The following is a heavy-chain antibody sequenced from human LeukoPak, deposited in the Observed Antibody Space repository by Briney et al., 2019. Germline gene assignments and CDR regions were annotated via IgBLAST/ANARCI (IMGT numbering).Heavy chain of an antibody. CDR1: GFTFSSYG. V-gene: IGHV3-23*01. J-gene: IGHJ4*02. Sequence: GGTLRLSCAASGFTFSSYGMSWVRQAPGKGLEWVSAISGSGGSTYYADSVKGRFTISRDNSKNMLYLQMNSLRAEDTAVYYCARTKEMASISYFDSWGQGTLVTVSS. CDR3: ARTKEMASISYFDS. D-gene: IGHD5-24*01. CDR2: ISGSGGST.